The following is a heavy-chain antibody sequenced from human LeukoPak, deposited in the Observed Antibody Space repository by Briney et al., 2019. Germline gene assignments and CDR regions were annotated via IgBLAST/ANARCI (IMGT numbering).Heavy chain of an antibody. D-gene: IGHD1/OR15-1a*01. Sequence: GESLKISCQVSGYSFTSYWIAWVRQMPGKGLEWMGIIYPGDSNTRYSPSFQGQVTISVDTSINTAYLQWSSLKASDTAMYYCARLRHSVQTINWFDPWGQGTLVTVSS. CDR3: ARLRHSVQTINWFDP. CDR1: GYSFTSYW. J-gene: IGHJ5*02. V-gene: IGHV5-51*01. CDR2: IYPGDSNT.